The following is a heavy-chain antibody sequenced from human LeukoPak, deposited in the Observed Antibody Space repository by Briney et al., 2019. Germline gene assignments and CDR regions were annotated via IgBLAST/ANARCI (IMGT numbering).Heavy chain of an antibody. D-gene: IGHD5-24*01. V-gene: IGHV4-34*01. J-gene: IGHJ5*02. CDR2: IHPHGIF. Sequence: SETLSLTCAVHGGSCDDYYCSWIRQPPGKGLEWIGEIHPHGIFYYNSSLTSRVTISIDTSKSQFSLRLTSVTAADTAFYYCARGRDRSKAGDLWGQGSLVIVFS. CDR1: GGSCDDYY. CDR3: ARGRDRSKAGDL.